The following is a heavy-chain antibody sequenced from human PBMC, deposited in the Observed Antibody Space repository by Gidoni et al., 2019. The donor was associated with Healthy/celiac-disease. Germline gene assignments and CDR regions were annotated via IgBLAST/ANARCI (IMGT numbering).Heavy chain of an antibody. D-gene: IGHD2-15*01. V-gene: IGHV3-30-3*01. Sequence: SSYAMHWVRQAPGKGLEWVAVISYDGSNKYYADSVKGRFTISRDNSKNTLYLQMNNLRAEDTAVYYCARLLVAATLGYYYGMDVWGQGTTVTVSS. CDR1: SSYA. CDR3: ARLLVAATLGYYYGMDV. CDR2: ISYDGSNK. J-gene: IGHJ6*02.